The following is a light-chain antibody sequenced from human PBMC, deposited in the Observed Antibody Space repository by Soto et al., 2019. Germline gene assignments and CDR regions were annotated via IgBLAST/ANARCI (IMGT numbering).Light chain of an antibody. CDR1: QSVGST. CDR2: GAS. Sequence: ETVLTQSPATLSVSPGERATLSCRASQSVGSTLAWYQQKPGQAPRLLIYGASTRATGVPARFSGSGSGTEFTLTISSLQSEDFAVYYCQQYNNWPPAAFGQGTKLEIK. J-gene: IGKJ2*01. V-gene: IGKV3-15*01. CDR3: QQYNNWPPAA.